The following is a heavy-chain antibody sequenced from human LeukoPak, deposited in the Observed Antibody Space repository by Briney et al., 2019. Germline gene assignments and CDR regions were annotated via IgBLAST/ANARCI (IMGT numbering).Heavy chain of an antibody. V-gene: IGHV3-23*01. J-gene: IGHJ3*02. CDR2: ISGSGGST. CDR3: ARDRGNSWYLHDAFDI. Sequence: GGSLRLSCAASGFTFSSYAMSWVRQTPGKGLEWVSVISGSGGSTYYADSVKGRFTISRDNSKNTLYLQMNSLRAEDTAVYYCARDRGNSWYLHDAFDIWGQGTMVTVSS. D-gene: IGHD6-13*01. CDR1: GFTFSSYA.